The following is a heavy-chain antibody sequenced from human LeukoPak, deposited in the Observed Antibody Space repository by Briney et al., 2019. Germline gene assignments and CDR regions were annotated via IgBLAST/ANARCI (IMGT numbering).Heavy chain of an antibody. J-gene: IGHJ4*02. CDR3: ATSDYYDSSGYYQYYFDY. Sequence: PSETLSLTCTVSGGSISSYYWSWIRQPPGKGLEWIGYIYYSGNTNYNPSLKSRVTISVDTSKNQFSLKLSSVTAADTAVYYCATSDYYDSSGYYQYYFDYWGQGTLVTVSS. CDR2: IYYSGNT. D-gene: IGHD3-22*01. V-gene: IGHV4-59*08. CDR1: GGSISSYY.